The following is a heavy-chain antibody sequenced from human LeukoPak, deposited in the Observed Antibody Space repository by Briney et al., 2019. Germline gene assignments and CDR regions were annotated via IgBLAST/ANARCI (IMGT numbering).Heavy chain of an antibody. D-gene: IGHD1-26*01. CDR1: GGSITHYY. J-gene: IGHJ3*02. V-gene: IGHV4-59*01. Sequence: SETLSLTCTVSGGSITHYYWTWLRQPPGKTLEWIGYSYYSGSTKYNPSLKSRVTISVDTSYNQFSLNLRSVTAADTAVYYCATTTSGGDAFDIWGQGTMVTVSS. CDR3: ATTTSGGDAFDI. CDR2: SYYSGST.